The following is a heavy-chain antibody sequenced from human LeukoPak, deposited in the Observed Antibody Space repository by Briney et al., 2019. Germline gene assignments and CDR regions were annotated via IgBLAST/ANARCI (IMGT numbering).Heavy chain of an antibody. CDR3: ASLDYGGNYVDD. D-gene: IGHD4-23*01. J-gene: IGHJ4*02. Sequence: SETLSLTCTVSGGSITSRAYYWGWIRQPPGKGLEWIGSVYYSGGTYHNPSLKSRVTMSVDTPKNQFSLKLSSVTAADTAVYYCASLDYGGNYVDDWGRGTLVTVSS. V-gene: IGHV4-39*07. CDR2: VYYSGGT. CDR1: GGSITSRAYY.